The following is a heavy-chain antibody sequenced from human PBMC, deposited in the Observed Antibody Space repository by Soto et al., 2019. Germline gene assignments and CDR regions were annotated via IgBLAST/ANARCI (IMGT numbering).Heavy chain of an antibody. CDR3: ARQPPIAVDAIDY. V-gene: IGHV4-59*04. CDR1: GGSISNYY. D-gene: IGHD6-19*01. Sequence: TSETLSLTCTVSGGSISNYYCSWIRQPPGKGLEWIGYIYYSGSTYYNPSLKSRVTISVDTSKNQFSLKLSSVTAADTAVYYRARQPPIAVDAIDYWGQGTLVTVSS. CDR2: IYYSGST. J-gene: IGHJ4*02.